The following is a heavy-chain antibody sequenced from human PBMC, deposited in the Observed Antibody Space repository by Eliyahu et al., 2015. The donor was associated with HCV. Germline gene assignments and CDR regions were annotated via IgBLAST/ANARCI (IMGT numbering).Heavy chain of an antibody. V-gene: IGHV3-15*01. CDR2: IKSKTDGGTT. D-gene: IGHD3-10*01. CDR3: TTDLVWFGELRPRDAFDI. J-gene: IGHJ3*02. CDR1: GFXFXNAX. Sequence: EVQLVESGGGLVXPGGSLRLSCXAXGFXFXNAXXXWVXQAPGKGLEWVGRIKSKTDGGTTDYAAPVKGRFTISRDDSKNTLYLQMNSLKTEDTAVYYCTTDLVWFGELRPRDAFDIWGQGTMVTVSS.